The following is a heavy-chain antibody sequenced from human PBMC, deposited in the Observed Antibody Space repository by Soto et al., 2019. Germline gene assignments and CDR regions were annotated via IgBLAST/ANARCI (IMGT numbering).Heavy chain of an antibody. CDR2: ISPYTGNT. V-gene: IGHV1-18*04. J-gene: IGHJ6*02. D-gene: IGHD6-19*01. CDR3: ARDNGKAVTGTYYYYGMDV. CDR1: GYTFTSYG. Sequence: QVQLVQSGAEVKRPGASLKVSCKASGYTFTSYGINWVRQAPGQGLEWMGWISPYTGNTNYAQEFQGRVTMTADTSTSKAYMELRRLRSDDTAVYYCARDNGKAVTGTYYYYGMDVWGQGTTVTVSS.